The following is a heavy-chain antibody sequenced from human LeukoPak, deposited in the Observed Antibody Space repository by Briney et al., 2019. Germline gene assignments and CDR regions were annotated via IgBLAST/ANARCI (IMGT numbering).Heavy chain of an antibody. Sequence: GGSLRLSCSASGFTFSDYDMTWFRQAPGKGLEWVSLISGLSSHIYYGDSVKGRFSISRDNAKNSLYLQMNSLGAEDTAVYYCGRAFPPLRTSSAGDLWGQGTLVTVSS. V-gene: IGHV3-21*01. CDR1: GFTFSDYD. D-gene: IGHD3-16*01. CDR3: GRAFPPLRTSSAGDL. CDR2: ISGLSSHI. J-gene: IGHJ4*02.